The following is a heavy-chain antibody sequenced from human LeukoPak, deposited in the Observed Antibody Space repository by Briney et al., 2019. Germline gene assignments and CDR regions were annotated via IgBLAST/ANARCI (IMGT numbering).Heavy chain of an antibody. V-gene: IGHV1-2*02. D-gene: IGHD5-18*01. J-gene: IGHJ4*02. CDR1: GYTFTGYY. Sequence: ASVKVSCKASGYTFTGYYMHWVRQAPGQGLEWMGWINPNSGGTNYAQKFQGRVTMTRDTSISTAYMELSRLRSDDTAVYYCARVPYRGYSYGPIDYWGQGTLVTVS. CDR3: ARVPYRGYSYGPIDY. CDR2: INPNSGGT.